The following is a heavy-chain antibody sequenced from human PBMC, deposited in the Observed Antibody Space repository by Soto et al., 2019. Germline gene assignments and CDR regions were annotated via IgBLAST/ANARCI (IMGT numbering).Heavy chain of an antibody. Sequence: QVQLVQSGAEVKKPGSSVKVSCKASGGTFNTFAISWVRQAPGQGLEWMGGIIPIFGPANYAEKFQGRVTITADKSTSTAYLELTSLTSEDTAVYYCARAPKRYFDYWGQGTLVTVSS. J-gene: IGHJ4*02. V-gene: IGHV1-69*06. CDR1: GGTFNTFA. CDR2: IIPIFGPA. CDR3: ARAPKRYFDY.